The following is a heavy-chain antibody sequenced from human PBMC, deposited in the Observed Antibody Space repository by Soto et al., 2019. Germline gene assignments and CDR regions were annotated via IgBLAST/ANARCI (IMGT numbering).Heavy chain of an antibody. J-gene: IGHJ4*02. D-gene: IGHD6-13*01. CDR2: INAGNGNT. CDR3: AREGQQLAFDY. Sequence: GASVKVSCKASGYTFTSYAVHWVRQAPGQRLEWMGWINAGNGNTKYSQNFQGRVTITRDTSASTAYMELSSLRSEDTAVYYCAREGQQLAFDYWGQGTLVTVSS. V-gene: IGHV1-3*01. CDR1: GYTFTSYA.